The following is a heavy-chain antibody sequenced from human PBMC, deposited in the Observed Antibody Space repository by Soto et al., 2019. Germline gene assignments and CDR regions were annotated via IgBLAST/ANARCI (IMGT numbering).Heavy chain of an antibody. CDR3: ARVRKRFLEWLPPQPFDY. CDR2: INPSGGST. CDR1: GCTFTSYY. J-gene: IGHJ4*02. Sequence: ASVKVSCXASGCTFTSYYMHWVRQAPGQGLEWMGIINPSGGSTSYAQKFQGRVTMTRDTSTSTVYMELSSLRSEDTAVYYCARVRKRFLEWLPPQPFDYWGQGTLVTVSS. V-gene: IGHV1-46*03. D-gene: IGHD3-3*01.